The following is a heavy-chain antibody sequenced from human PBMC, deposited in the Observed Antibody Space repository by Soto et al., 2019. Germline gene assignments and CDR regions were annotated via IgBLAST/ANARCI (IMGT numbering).Heavy chain of an antibody. Sequence: PGGSLRLSCAASGFTFSSYWMSWVRQAPGKGLEWVANIKQDGSEKYYVDSVKGRFTISRDNAKNSLYLQMNSLRAEDTAVYYCARGGRAVAGTGYYYYYGMDVWGQGTTVTVSS. V-gene: IGHV3-7*01. CDR2: IKQDGSEK. D-gene: IGHD6-19*01. CDR1: GFTFSSYW. CDR3: ARGGRAVAGTGYYYYYGMDV. J-gene: IGHJ6*02.